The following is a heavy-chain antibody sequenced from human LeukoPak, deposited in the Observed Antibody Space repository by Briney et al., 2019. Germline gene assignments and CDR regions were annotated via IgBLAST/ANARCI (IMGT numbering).Heavy chain of an antibody. CDR3: ARNITIFGVVYPFDY. V-gene: IGHV3-23*01. J-gene: IGHJ4*02. Sequence: GGSLRLSCAVSGFTFSSYAMSWVRQAPGKGLEWVSAISGSGGSTYYADSVKGRFTISRDNSKNSLYLQMNSLRAEDTAVYYCARNITIFGVVYPFDYWGQGTLVTVSS. CDR1: GFTFSSYA. CDR2: ISGSGGST. D-gene: IGHD3-3*01.